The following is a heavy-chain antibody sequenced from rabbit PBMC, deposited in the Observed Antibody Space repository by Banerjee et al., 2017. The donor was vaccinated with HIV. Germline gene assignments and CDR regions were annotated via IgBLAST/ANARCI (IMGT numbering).Heavy chain of an antibody. J-gene: IGHJ4*01. CDR1: GFSFSSSYW. CDR2: IGAGSSGST. Sequence: QEQLEESRGDLVKPEGSLTLTCTASGFSFSSSYWICWVRQAPGKGLEWIACIGAGSSGSTYYASWAKGRFTISTTSSTTVTLQMTSLTAADTATYFCAREGYDDYGDYGYFNLWGQGTLVTVS. D-gene: IGHD2-1*01. V-gene: IGHV1S45*01. CDR3: AREGYDDYGDYGYFNL.